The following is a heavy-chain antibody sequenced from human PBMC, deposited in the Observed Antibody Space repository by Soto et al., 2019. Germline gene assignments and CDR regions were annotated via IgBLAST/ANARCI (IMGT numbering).Heavy chain of an antibody. D-gene: IGHD3-3*01. CDR1: GYTFTTYD. V-gene: IGHV1-8*01. CDR3: ARMSSGAYYDFWSGPD. Sequence: QVQLVQSGAEVKKPGASVKVSCKASGYTFTTYDINWVRQATGQGLEWMGWMNPNSGNTGYAQKFQGRVTMTRNTSISTSSRELSSLRSEDTAVYYCARMSSGAYYDFWSGPDWGQGTLVTVSS. J-gene: IGHJ4*02. CDR2: MNPNSGNT.